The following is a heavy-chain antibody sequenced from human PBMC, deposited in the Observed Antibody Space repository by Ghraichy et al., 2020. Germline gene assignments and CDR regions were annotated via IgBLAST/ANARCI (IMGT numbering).Heavy chain of an antibody. CDR3: ARIRYSSGWTYYYMDV. D-gene: IGHD6-19*01. V-gene: IGHV2-26*01. CDR1: GFSLSNARMG. J-gene: IGHJ6*03. CDR2: IFSNDEK. Sequence: SGPTPVKPTETLTLTCTVSGFSLSNARMGVSWIRQPPGKALEWLAHIFSNDEKSYSTSLKSRLTISKDTSKSQVVLTMTNMDPADTATYYCARIRYSSGWTYYYMDVWGKGTTVTVSS.